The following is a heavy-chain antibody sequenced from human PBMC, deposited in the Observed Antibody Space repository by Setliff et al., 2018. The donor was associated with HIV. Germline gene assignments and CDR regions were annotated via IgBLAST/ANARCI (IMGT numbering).Heavy chain of an antibody. CDR2: VHPVDSDV. J-gene: IGHJ6*03. CDR3: ARHGSYDYYYYYMDV. D-gene: IGHD3-22*01. CDR1: GYIFTGYW. Sequence: GESLKISCQGSGYIFTGYWVGWVRQMAGKGLEWMGMVHPVDSDVRYSPSFEGQVTISADKSTSTAYLQWSSLKASDTAMYYCARHGSYDYYYYYMDVWGKGTTVTVSS. V-gene: IGHV5-51*01.